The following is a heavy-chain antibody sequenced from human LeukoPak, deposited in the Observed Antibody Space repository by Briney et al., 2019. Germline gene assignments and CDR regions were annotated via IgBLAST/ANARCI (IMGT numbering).Heavy chain of an antibody. CDR2: IYYSGST. V-gene: IGHV4-39*01. CDR3: ARQYIVATIIDY. CDR1: GGSISSSSYY. J-gene: IGHJ4*02. D-gene: IGHD5-12*01. Sequence: SETLSLTCTVSGGSISSSSYYWGWIRQPPGKGLEWIGSIYYSGSTYYNPSHKSRVTISVDTSKNQFSLKLSSVTAADTAVYYCARQYIVATIIDYWGQGTLVTVSS.